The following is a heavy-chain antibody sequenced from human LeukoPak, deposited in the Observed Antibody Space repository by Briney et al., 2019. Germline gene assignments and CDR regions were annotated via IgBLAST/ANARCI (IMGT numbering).Heavy chain of an antibody. J-gene: IGHJ4*02. CDR1: GYTFRNYV. Sequence: VSVKVSCKASGYTFRNYVMHWVRQAPGQRLEWMGGINGGNGNTKYSEKFQGRVTITRDTSTSTAYMELRSLRSDDTAVYYCARDQSVVAATLIDYWGQGTLVTVSS. D-gene: IGHD2-15*01. CDR2: INGGNGNT. CDR3: ARDQSVVAATLIDY. V-gene: IGHV1-3*01.